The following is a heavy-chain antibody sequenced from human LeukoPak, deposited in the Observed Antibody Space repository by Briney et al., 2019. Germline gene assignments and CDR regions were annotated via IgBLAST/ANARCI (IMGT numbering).Heavy chain of an antibody. CDR1: GYSFTSYW. V-gene: IGHV5-51*01. CDR3: ARQDTAMVTSADY. Sequence: GETLKISCKGPGYSFTSYWIGWVRQMPGKGLEWMGIIYPGDSDTRYSPSFQGQVTISADKSISTAYLQWSSLKASDTAMYYCARQDTAMVTSADYWGQGTLVIVSS. J-gene: IGHJ4*02. CDR2: IYPGDSDT. D-gene: IGHD5-18*01.